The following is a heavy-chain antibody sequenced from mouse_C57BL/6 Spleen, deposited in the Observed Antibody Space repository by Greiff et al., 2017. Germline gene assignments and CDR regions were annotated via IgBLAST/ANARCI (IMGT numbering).Heavy chain of an antibody. J-gene: IGHJ4*01. CDR3: ARPLHYYYGSSGAMDY. D-gene: IGHD1-1*01. V-gene: IGHV5-17*01. CDR2: ISSGSSTL. Sequence: EVKLVESGGGLVKPGGSLKLSCAASGFTFSDYGMHWVRQAPEKGLEWVAYISSGSSTLYYADTVKGRFTISRDNAKNTLFLQMTSLRSEDTAMYYCARPLHYYYGSSGAMDYWGQGTSVTVSS. CDR1: GFTFSDYG.